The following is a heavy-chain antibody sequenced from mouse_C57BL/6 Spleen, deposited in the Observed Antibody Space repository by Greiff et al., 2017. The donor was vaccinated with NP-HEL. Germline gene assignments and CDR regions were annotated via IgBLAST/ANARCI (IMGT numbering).Heavy chain of an antibody. CDR2: INPSSGYT. J-gene: IGHJ2*01. Sequence: VQLQQSGAELAKPGASVKLSCKASGYTFTSYWMHWVKQRPGQGLEWIGYINPSSGYTKYIQKFKDKATLTADKSSSTAYMQLSSLTYEDSAVYYCASHSDLLWYLDYWGQGTTLTVSS. V-gene: IGHV1-7*01. CDR1: GYTFTSYW. D-gene: IGHD2-1*01. CDR3: ASHSDLLWYLDY.